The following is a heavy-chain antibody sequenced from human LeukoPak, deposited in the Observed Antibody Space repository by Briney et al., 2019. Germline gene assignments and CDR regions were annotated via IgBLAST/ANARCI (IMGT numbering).Heavy chain of an antibody. CDR1: GYTFTVHY. V-gene: IGHV1-2*02. CDR3: AREMATKARGHFDY. D-gene: IGHD5-24*01. Sequence: AXVKVSFKASGYTFTVHYLHWVRQAPGQGREWMGWINPNSGDTKYAQKFQGRVTITRDTSISTAYMEVSRLRSDDTAVYYCAREMATKARGHFDYWGQGTLVTVSS. CDR2: INPNSGDT. J-gene: IGHJ4*02.